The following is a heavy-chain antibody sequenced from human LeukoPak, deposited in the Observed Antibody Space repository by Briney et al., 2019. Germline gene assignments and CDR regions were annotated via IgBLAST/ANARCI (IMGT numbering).Heavy chain of an antibody. CDR2: ISSSSSYI. J-gene: IGHJ6*02. CDR3: ARDPFYSSGWSGGYYYYGMDV. Sequence: PGGSLRLSCAASGFTFSSYSMNWVRQAPGKGLEWVSPISSSSSYIYYADSVKGRFTISRDNAKNSLYLQMNSLRAEDTAVYYCARDPFYSSGWSGGYYYYGMDVWGQGTTVTVSS. V-gene: IGHV3-21*01. D-gene: IGHD6-19*01. CDR1: GFTFSSYS.